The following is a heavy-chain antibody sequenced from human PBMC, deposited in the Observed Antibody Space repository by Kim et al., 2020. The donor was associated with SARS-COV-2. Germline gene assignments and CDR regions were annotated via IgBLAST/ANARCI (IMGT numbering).Heavy chain of an antibody. V-gene: IGHV3-23*01. Sequence: ANSLEGRFTITRDNSKNTMYLHMSRLRAEDTAVYYCAKNVDYYDSSGSDSWGQGTLVTVSS. CDR3: AKNVDYYDSSGSDS. D-gene: IGHD3-22*01. J-gene: IGHJ4*02.